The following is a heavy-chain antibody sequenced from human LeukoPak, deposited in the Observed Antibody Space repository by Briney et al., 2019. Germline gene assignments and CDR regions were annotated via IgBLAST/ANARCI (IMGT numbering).Heavy chain of an antibody. CDR2: VIPIFGTA. V-gene: IGHV1-69*01. D-gene: IGHD2-15*01. CDR1: GGTFSSYA. J-gene: IGHJ4*02. CDR3: AACSGGSCYIVY. Sequence: SVKVSCKASGGTFSSYAISWVRQAPGQGLEWMGGVIPIFGTANYAQKFQGRVTIPADESTSTASMELSSLRSENTAVYYCAACSGGSCYIVYWGQGTLVTVSS.